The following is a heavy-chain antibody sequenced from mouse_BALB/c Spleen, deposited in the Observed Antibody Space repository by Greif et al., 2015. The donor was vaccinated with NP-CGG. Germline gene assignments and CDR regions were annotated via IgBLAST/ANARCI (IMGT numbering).Heavy chain of an antibody. CDR2: INPSTGYT. V-gene: IGHV1-7*01. CDR3: ARGRDGDY. D-gene: IGHD3-3*01. CDR1: GYTFTSYW. J-gene: IGHJ2*01. Sequence: QVQLQQSGAELAKPGASVKMSCKASGYTFTSYWMHWVKQRPGQGLEWIGYINPSTGYTEYNQKFKDKATLTADKSSSTAYVQLSSLTSEDSAVYYCARGRDGDYWGQGTTLTVSS.